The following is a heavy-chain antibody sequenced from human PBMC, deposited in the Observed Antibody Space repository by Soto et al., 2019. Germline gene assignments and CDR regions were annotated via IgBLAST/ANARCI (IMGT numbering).Heavy chain of an antibody. D-gene: IGHD3-22*01. CDR2: ISSSSSYI. V-gene: IGHV3-21*01. CDR3: ARGLYYYDSSGYYSP. J-gene: IGHJ5*02. CDR1: GFTFSSYS. Sequence: EVQLVESGGGLVKPGGSLRLSCAASGFTFSSYSMNWLRQAPGKGLEWVSSISSSSSYIYYADSVKGRFTISRDNAKNSLYLQMNSLRAEDTAVYYCARGLYYYDSSGYYSPWGQGTLVTVSS.